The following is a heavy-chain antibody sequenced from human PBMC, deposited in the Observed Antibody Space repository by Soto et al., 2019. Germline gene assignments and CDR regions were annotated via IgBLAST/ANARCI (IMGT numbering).Heavy chain of an antibody. Sequence: QITLKESGPTLVKPTQTLTLTCTFSGFSLSTSGVGVGWIRQPPGKALEWLALIYWNDDKRYSPSLKSRLTITKDTSKNQVVLTMTNMDPVDTATYYCAHRLGYCSSTSCYTYYFDYWGQGTLVTVSS. CDR2: IYWNDDK. J-gene: IGHJ4*02. CDR1: GFSLSTSGVG. CDR3: AHRLGYCSSTSCYTYYFDY. V-gene: IGHV2-5*01. D-gene: IGHD2-2*02.